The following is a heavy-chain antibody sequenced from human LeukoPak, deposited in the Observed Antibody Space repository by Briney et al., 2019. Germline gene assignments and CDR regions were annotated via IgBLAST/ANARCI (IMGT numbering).Heavy chain of an antibody. CDR1: GFTFSSHW. J-gene: IGHJ4*02. Sequence: GGSLRLSCAASGFTFSSHWMHWVRQAPGKGLVWVSRINSDGSSTDYADSVKGRFTISRDNTKNTLYLQMNSLRAEDTAVYYCAKSTTVTTQQRGYFDYWGQGTLATVSS. CDR2: INSDGSST. V-gene: IGHV3-74*01. CDR3: AKSTTVTTQQRGYFDY. D-gene: IGHD4-11*01.